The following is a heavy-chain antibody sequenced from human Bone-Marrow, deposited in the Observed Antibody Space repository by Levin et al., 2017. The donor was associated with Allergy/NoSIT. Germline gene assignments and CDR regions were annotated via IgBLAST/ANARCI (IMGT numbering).Heavy chain of an antibody. Sequence: GGSLRLSCVASGFDLSKDWMHWVRQAPGKGLVWVAQITGDGSNTNYADFVKGRFTISRDNAKNTLYLQMDSLRAEATSVYFCTRDVHYAMDVWGRGTSVTVS. CDR3: TRDVHYAMDV. J-gene: IGHJ6*02. V-gene: IGHV3-74*01. CDR1: GFDLSKDW. CDR2: ITGDGSNT.